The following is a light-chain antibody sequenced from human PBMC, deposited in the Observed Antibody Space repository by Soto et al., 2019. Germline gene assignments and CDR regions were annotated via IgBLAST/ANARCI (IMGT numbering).Light chain of an antibody. J-gene: IGLJ3*02. Sequence: QSVLTQPPSVSGAPGQRVTISCTGSSSNFGAGYDVHWYQQFPGTAPKLLIYGNSNRPSGVPDRFSGSKSGTSASLAITGLQAEDEADYYCQSYDSSLSGLGWVFGGGTQLTVL. CDR1: SSNFGAGYD. CDR3: QSYDSSLSGLGWV. V-gene: IGLV1-40*01. CDR2: GNS.